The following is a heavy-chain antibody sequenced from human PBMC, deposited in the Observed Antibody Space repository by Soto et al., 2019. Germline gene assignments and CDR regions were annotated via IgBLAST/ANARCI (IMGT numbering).Heavy chain of an antibody. CDR2: IFYSDSF. Sequence: QVQLQESGPGLVKSSQTLSLTCTVSDGSISSGGSYWSWLRQRPGKGLEWIGYIFYSDSFYYTPSLKGRVVILADTSKNQFTLKLSSVTDADTAVYYCARAPETPPIFGVVRPYFFDFWGQGTLVTVSS. CDR3: ARAPETPPIFGVVRPYFFDF. D-gene: IGHD3-3*01. J-gene: IGHJ4*02. CDR1: DGSISSGGSY. V-gene: IGHV4-31*03.